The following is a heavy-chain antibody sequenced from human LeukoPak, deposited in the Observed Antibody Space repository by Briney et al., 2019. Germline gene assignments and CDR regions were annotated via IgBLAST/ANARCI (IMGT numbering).Heavy chain of an antibody. CDR3: AGHHPRNTVDF. CDR1: GVSISSYY. J-gene: IGHJ4*02. D-gene: IGHD2-8*02. CDR2: ISDIGSI. Sequence: SETLSLNCTVSGVSISSYYWSWLRQPPGKGLEWIAYISDIGSINYNPSLKSRVTISLDTSKNQFSLKLSSVTAADTAVYYCAGHHPRNTVDFWGQGTLVSVSS. V-gene: IGHV4-59*08.